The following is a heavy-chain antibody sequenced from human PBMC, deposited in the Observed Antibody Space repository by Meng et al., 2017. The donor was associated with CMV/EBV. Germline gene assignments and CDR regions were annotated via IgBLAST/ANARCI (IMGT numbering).Heavy chain of an antibody. CDR1: GGSFSGYY. D-gene: IGHD3-10*01. V-gene: IGHV4-34*01. CDR3: ARESMVRGED. J-gene: IGHJ4*02. Sequence: VQLREGGAGMFKPSETLALTYAVDGGSFSGYYWSWTRHPPGNGLEWIGEINHSGSTNYNPSLKSRVTISVDTSKNQFSLKLSSVTAADTAVYYCARESMVRGEDWGQGTLVTVSS. CDR2: INHSGST.